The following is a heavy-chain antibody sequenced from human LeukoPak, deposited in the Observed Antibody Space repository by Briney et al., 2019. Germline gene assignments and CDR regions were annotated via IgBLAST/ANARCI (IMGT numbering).Heavy chain of an antibody. D-gene: IGHD4-17*01. V-gene: IGHV4-59*11. CDR3: AREDPQTTVPEGMDV. J-gene: IGHJ6*02. CDR2: IYYSGTT. Sequence: PSATLSLTCTVSGGSISYHYWSWIRQSPGKGLEWIGYIYYSGTTNYNPSLKSRVTISVDTSKNQFSLQLRSVTAADTAVYYCAREDPQTTVPEGMDVWGQGTTVTVSS. CDR1: GGSISYHY.